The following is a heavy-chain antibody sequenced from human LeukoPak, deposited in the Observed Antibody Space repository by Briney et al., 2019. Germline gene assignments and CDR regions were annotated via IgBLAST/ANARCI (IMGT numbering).Heavy chain of an antibody. D-gene: IGHD4/OR15-4a*01. V-gene: IGHV5-51*01. CDR1: GYSFTSHW. CDR2: IYPTDSAK. CDR3: ARGDDYGDEKWFDP. J-gene: IGHJ5*02. Sequence: PGAPLKISCKGSGYSFTSHWIGWVRQLPGKVLEWIEIIYPTDSAKSYSPSFQGQVTISADKSFSTAYMQWSSLKASDTAMYYCARGDDYGDEKWFDPWGQGTLVTVSS.